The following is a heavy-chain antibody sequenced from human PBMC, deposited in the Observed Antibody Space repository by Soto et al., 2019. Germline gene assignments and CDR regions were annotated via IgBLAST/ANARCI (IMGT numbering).Heavy chain of an antibody. V-gene: IGHV5-10-1*01. CDR2: IDPSDSYA. Sequence: PGESLKISCKGSGYSFTTDWITWVRQVPGKGLEWMGRIDPSDSYANYSPSFQGHVTMSADKSISTAYLQWSSLKASDTAMYYCGRVRVDKAEGWFDPWGQGTLVTVSS. J-gene: IGHJ5*02. D-gene: IGHD5-12*01. CDR1: GYSFTTDW. CDR3: GRVRVDKAEGWFDP.